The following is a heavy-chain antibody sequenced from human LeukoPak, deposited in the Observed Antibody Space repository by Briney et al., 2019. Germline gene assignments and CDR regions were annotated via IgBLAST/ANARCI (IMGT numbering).Heavy chain of an antibody. CDR2: ITTNGRI. CDR1: GLTFRSYA. CDR3: ARGLWPYYFGY. J-gene: IGHJ4*02. Sequence: WGTLTLSCAPSGLTFRSYAMTCVRQPRGKGLEWLQSITTNGRIYYADSVKGRFTISRDNSKITLYLQMNSLRAEDTAVYYCARGLWPYYFGYWGQGTLVTVS. D-gene: IGHD2-21*01. V-gene: IGHV3-23*01.